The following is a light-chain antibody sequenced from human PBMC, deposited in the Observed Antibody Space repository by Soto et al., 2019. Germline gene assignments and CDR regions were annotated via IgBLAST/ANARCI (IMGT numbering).Light chain of an antibody. Sequence: QSVRTQAASGSRAVRGAGPIISTETSSDVGGYNYVSWYQQHPGKAPKLMIYEVSERPSGVPDRFSGSKSGNTASLTVSGLQADDEADYYCSSYSGTNYHYVFGTGTRSPS. J-gene: IGLJ1*01. CDR2: EVS. CDR3: SSYSGTNYHYV. CDR1: SSDVGGYNY. V-gene: IGLV2-8*02.